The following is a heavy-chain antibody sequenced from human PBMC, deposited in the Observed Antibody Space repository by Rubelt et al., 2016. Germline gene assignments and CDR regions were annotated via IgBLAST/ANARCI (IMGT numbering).Heavy chain of an antibody. V-gene: IGHV3-23*01. CDR2: ISGSGGST. Sequence: LQLQESGPGLVKPSETLSLTCTVSGGSISSSSYYWGWIRQPPGKGLEWVSAISGSGGSTYYADSVKGRFTISRDNSKNTLYLQMNSLRAEDTAVYYCAGPIAARPGYYYYGMDVWGQGTTVTVSS. J-gene: IGHJ6*02. CDR1: GGSISSSSYY. D-gene: IGHD6-6*01. CDR3: AGPIAARPGYYYYGMDV.